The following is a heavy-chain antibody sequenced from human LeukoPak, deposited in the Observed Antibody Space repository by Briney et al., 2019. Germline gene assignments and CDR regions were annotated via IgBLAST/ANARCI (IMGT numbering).Heavy chain of an antibody. V-gene: IGHV4-61*02. J-gene: IGHJ6*03. CDR2: IYTSGST. CDR1: GGTISSGSYY. Sequence: PSQTLSLTCTVSGGTISSGSYYWSWIRQPAGKGLEWIGRIYTSGSTNYNPSLKSRVTISVDTSKNQFSLKLSSVTAADTAVYDCARGGYSSSWDYYYYYMDVWGKGTTVTVSS. CDR3: ARGGYSSSWDYYYYYMDV. D-gene: IGHD6-13*01.